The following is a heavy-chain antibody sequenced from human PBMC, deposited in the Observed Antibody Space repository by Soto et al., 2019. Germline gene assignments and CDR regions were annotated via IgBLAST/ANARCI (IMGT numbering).Heavy chain of an antibody. D-gene: IGHD3-16*01. Sequence: EVQLRQSGGGVVQPGGSLRLCWVASGFSFNHYAMTWVRQAPGKGLEWVSGTSGSGDGTYYADSVKDRFSVSRDKSTSTVHLQMSSLSVEDTAVYYCAQDKGLRGSSYFGDWGQGALVIVSS. CDR1: GFSFNHYA. CDR2: TSGSGDGT. CDR3: AQDKGLRGSSYFGD. J-gene: IGHJ4*02. V-gene: IGHV3-23*01.